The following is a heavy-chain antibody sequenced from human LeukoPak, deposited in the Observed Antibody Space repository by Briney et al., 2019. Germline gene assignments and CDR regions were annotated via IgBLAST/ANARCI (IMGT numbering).Heavy chain of an antibody. Sequence: SGALSLTCTISGGSIGPYYWSWLRQPAGKALEWIGRSYTTGSTNYSPSLKSRVTMSLDTSKNQFSLKLTSVTAADTAVYYCARSAGSDFHLDSWGQGTLVTVSS. CDR3: ARSAGSDFHLDS. CDR2: SYTTGST. V-gene: IGHV4-4*07. CDR1: GGSIGPYY. J-gene: IGHJ4*02.